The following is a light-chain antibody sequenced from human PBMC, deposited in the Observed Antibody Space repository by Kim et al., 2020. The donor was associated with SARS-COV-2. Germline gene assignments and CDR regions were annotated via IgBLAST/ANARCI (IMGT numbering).Light chain of an antibody. J-gene: IGLJ3*02. V-gene: IGLV2-14*04. CDR2: DVS. CDR3: SSYSSSSTWV. CDR1: SSDVGGDSY. Sequence: GHSITISCAVTSSDVGGDSYVSWYQQHAGKAPKLMMYDVSNRPSGVSNRFSGSNSGNTASLTISGIQAEDEADYYCSSYSSSSTWVFGGGTQLTVL.